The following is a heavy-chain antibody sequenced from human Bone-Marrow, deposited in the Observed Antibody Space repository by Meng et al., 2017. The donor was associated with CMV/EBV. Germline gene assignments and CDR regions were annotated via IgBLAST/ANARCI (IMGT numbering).Heavy chain of an antibody. CDR3: AKAQGSYYPIYGMDV. CDR1: GYTFTGYY. Sequence: ASVKVSCKASGYTFTGYYIHWVRQAPGQGLEWMGWINPNSGGTNYAQKFQGRVTMTRDTSISTAYMELSRLRSDDTAVYYCAKAQGSYYPIYGMDVWGQGTTVTVSS. V-gene: IGHV1-2*02. D-gene: IGHD1-26*01. J-gene: IGHJ6*02. CDR2: INPNSGGT.